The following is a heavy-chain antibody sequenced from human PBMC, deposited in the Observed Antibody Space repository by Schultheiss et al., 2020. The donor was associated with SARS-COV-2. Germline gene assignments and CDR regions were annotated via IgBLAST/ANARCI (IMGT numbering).Heavy chain of an antibody. D-gene: IGHD3-10*01. CDR1: GFTFSDYV. V-gene: IGHV3-33*01. Sequence: GGSLRLSCAASGFTFSDYVMHWVRQAPGKGLEWVAVLWYDGTVKHYADSVKGRFTISRDNSKNTLYLQMNSLRGEDTAVYYCARDLLRDTMVRGVTFPYYYGMDVWGQGTTVTVSS. CDR3: ARDLLRDTMVRGVTFPYYYGMDV. J-gene: IGHJ6*02. CDR2: LWYDGTVK.